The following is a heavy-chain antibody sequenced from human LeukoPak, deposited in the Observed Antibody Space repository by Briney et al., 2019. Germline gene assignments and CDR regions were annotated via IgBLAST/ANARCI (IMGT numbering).Heavy chain of an antibody. D-gene: IGHD2-8*01. CDR1: GDSITSSSYY. J-gene: IGHJ4*02. CDR3: AREVYLGFDY. V-gene: IGHV4-39*07. Sequence: SETLSLTCTVSGDSITSSSYYWGWIRQPPGKGLEWIGTMYYTGTIYYNPSLKSRVTISVDTSKNQFSLSLSSVTAADTAVYYCAREVYLGFDYWGQGTLVTVSS. CDR2: MYYTGTI.